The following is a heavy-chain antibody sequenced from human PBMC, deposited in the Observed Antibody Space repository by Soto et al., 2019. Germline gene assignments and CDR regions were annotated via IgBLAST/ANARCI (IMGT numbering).Heavy chain of an antibody. D-gene: IGHD2-15*01. V-gene: IGHV4-34*01. CDR3: ARGGRKGVAATPIRY. Sequence: SETLSLTCAVYGGSFSDYNWSWIRQPPGKGLEWIGEIDYSGRTSYNPSLKNRLTISVDTSKNQFSLKLISVTAADTAVYYCARGGRKGVAATPIRYWGQGTLVTVSS. CDR2: IDYSGRT. J-gene: IGHJ4*02. CDR1: GGSFSDYN.